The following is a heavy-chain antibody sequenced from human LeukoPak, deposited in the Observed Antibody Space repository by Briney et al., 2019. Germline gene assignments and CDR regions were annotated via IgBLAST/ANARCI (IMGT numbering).Heavy chain of an antibody. CDR2: MNPNSGNT. CDR1: GYTFTSYG. J-gene: IGHJ4*02. D-gene: IGHD1-7*01. Sequence: ASVKVSCKASGYTFTSYGISWVRQATGQGLEWMGWMNPNSGNTGYAQKFQGRVTMTRNTSISTAYMELSSLRSEDTAVYYCASEWTGTSPGDYWGQGTLVTVSS. V-gene: IGHV1-8*02. CDR3: ASEWTGTSPGDY.